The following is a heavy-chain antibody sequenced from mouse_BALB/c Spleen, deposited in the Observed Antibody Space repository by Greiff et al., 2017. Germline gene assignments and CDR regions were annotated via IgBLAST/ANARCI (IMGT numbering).Heavy chain of an antibody. CDR3: ARDTGY. Sequence: QSGPGLVKPSQSLSLTCSVTGYSITSGYYWNWIRQFPGNKLEWMGYISYDGSNNYNPSLKNRISITRDTSKNQFFLKLNSVTTEDTATYYCARDTGYWGQGTSVTVSS. D-gene: IGHD1-1*01. CDR1: GYSITSGYY. V-gene: IGHV3-6*02. CDR2: ISYDGSN. J-gene: IGHJ4*01.